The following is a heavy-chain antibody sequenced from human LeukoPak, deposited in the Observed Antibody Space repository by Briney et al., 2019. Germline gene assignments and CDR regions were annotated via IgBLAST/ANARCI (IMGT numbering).Heavy chain of an antibody. V-gene: IGHV1-8*01. CDR2: IKPNSGNT. J-gene: IGHJ6*02. D-gene: IGHD6-13*01. Sequence: SVKVSCKASGYTFTSYYINWVRQATGQGREWMGWIKPNSGNTGYAQKFQGRVTMTRNTSISTAYMELRSLRSEDTAVYYCARGKYRSSSVYYYYYYGMDVWGQGTTVTVSS. CDR1: GYTFTSYY. CDR3: ARGKYRSSSVYYYYYYGMDV.